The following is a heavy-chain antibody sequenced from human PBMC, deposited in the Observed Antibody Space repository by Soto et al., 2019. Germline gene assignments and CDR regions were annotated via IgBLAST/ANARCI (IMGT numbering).Heavy chain of an antibody. CDR3: AKDLGYYFWSGYLYYYYGMDV. D-gene: IGHD3-3*01. CDR1: GFTFSSYG. Sequence: PGGSLRLSCAASGFTFSSYGMHWVRQAPGKGLEWVAVISYDGSNKYYADSVKGRFTISRDNSKNTLYLQMNSLRAEDTAVYYCAKDLGYYFWSGYLYYYYGMDVWGQGTTVTVSS. CDR2: ISYDGSNK. V-gene: IGHV3-30*18. J-gene: IGHJ6*02.